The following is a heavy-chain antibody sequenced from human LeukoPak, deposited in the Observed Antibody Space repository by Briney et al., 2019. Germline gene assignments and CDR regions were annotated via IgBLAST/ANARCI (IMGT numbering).Heavy chain of an antibody. V-gene: IGHV3-30*18. CDR1: GFTFSTYG. CDR3: VKSSTAAENY. Sequence: GGSLRLSCAASGFTFSTYGMHWVRQAPAKGLEWVAIISYDGGNKYYADSVKGRFSISRDNSKNTLYLQMNSLTAEDTAVYYCVKSSTAAENYWGQGTLVTVSS. D-gene: IGHD6-13*01. CDR2: ISYDGGNK. J-gene: IGHJ4*02.